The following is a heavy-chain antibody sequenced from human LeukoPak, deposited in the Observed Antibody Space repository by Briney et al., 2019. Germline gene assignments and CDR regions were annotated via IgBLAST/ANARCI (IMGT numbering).Heavy chain of an antibody. CDR1: GDSVNSGAYY. CDR2: IYTSGST. CDR3: ASRNWNDDDEDAPFDY. J-gene: IGHJ4*02. Sequence: SETLSLTCTVSGDSVNSGAYYWSWLRQPAGKGLEWIGRIYTSGSTNYNPSLKSRVTMSVDTSKNQFSLKLSSVTAADTAVYYCASRNWNDDDEDAPFDYWGQGTLVTVSS. D-gene: IGHD1-1*01. V-gene: IGHV4-61*02.